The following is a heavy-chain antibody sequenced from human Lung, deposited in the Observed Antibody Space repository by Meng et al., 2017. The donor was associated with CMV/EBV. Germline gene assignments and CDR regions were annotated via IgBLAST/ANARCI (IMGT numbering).Heavy chain of an antibody. Sequence: SXTLSLXCAVSGGVINVYYWSWIRQPPGKGLEWVGSISYDGTTSYNPSLNSRVTISLDTSKSQFSLKLTSVTAADTALYYCAGLLPSGKYVHHWFDPWGQGTXVTVSS. CDR2: ISYDGTT. V-gene: IGHV4-59*12. J-gene: IGHJ5*01. CDR3: AGLLPSGKYVHHWFDP. D-gene: IGHD3-10*02. CDR1: GGVINVYY.